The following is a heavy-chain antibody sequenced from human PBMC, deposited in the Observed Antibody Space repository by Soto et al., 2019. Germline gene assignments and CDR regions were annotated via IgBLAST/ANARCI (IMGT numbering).Heavy chain of an antibody. J-gene: IGHJ3*02. CDR2: MNPNSGNT. CDR1: GYTFTSYD. D-gene: IGHD3-22*01. CDR3: AREPNSYDSRRYPGDDAFDI. Sequence: ASVKVSCKASGYTFTSYDINWARQATGQGLEWMGWMNPNSGNTGYAQKFQGRVTMTRNTSISTAYMELSSLRSEDTAVYYCAREPNSYDSRRYPGDDAFDIWGQGTMVTVSS. V-gene: IGHV1-8*01.